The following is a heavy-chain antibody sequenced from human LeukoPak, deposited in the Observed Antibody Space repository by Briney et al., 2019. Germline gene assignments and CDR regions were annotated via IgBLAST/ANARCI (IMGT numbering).Heavy chain of an antibody. Sequence: SDTLSLTCTVSGGSISTYYWSWVRQPPGKVLEWIGCIYYTGSTNYNPSLKSRVTFSVDTSKNQFSLKLSSVTAADTAVYYCARALEMAKIGVGYWGQGTLVTVSS. CDR3: ARALEMAKIGVGY. D-gene: IGHD5-24*01. J-gene: IGHJ4*02. V-gene: IGHV4-59*07. CDR1: GGSISTYY. CDR2: IYYTGST.